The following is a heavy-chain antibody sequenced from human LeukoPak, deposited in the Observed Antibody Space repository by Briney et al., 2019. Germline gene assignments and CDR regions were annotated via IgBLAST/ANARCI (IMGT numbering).Heavy chain of an antibody. V-gene: IGHV3-7*04. CDR1: GFTFSSYA. CDR2: IKHDGSEK. D-gene: IGHD1/OR15-1a*01. CDR3: ARGKTTDY. Sequence: GGSLRLSCAASGFTFSSYAMSWVRQAPGKGLEWVANIKHDGSEKNYVDSVKGRFTISRDNAKNSLYLQMNSLRVEDTAVYYCARGKTTDYWGQGTLVTVPS. J-gene: IGHJ4*02.